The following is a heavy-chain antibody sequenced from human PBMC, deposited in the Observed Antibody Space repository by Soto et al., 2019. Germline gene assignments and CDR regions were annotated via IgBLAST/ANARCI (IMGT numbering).Heavy chain of an antibody. J-gene: IGHJ4*02. CDR1: GFTFINAW. CDR3: TTEGRD. CDR2: IRSKSDGGTA. V-gene: IGHV3-15*01. Sequence: EVQLEESGGGLVKPGESLTLSCAASGFTFINAWMSWVRQAPGKGLEWVGRIRSKSDGGTADYTAPVKGRFIISRDDSKNTVSLQMNSLEADDTAVYYCTTEGRDWGQGTLVTVSS.